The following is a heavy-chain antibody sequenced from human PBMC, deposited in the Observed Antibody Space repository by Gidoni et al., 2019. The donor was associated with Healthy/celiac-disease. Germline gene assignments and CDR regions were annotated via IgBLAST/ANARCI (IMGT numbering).Heavy chain of an antibody. CDR2: IYYSGST. CDR3: ARGRDY. CDR1: GRSISSYY. J-gene: IGHJ4*02. Sequence: QVQLQDSGPGLAKPSETLSLTCTVSGRSISSYYWSWIRQPPGKGLEWIGYIYYSGSTNYNPSLKSRVTISVDTSKNQFSLKLSSVTAADTAVYYCARGRDYWGQGTLVTVSS. V-gene: IGHV4-59*01.